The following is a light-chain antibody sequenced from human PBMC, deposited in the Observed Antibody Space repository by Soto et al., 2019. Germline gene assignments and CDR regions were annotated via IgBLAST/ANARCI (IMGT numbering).Light chain of an antibody. CDR3: QQYDTLQYT. Sequence: DFQMTQSPSSLSASVGDRFTITCQASQDISNHLNWYQQKPGKAPKLLISAASDLETGVPSRFSASGSGTDFTFTISTLPPEDFATYYCQQYDTLQYTFGQGTKVDI. V-gene: IGKV1-33*01. CDR1: QDISNH. J-gene: IGKJ2*01. CDR2: AAS.